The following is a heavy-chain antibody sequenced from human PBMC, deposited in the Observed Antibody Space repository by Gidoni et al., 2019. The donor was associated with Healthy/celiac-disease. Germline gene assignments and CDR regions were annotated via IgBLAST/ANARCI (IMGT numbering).Heavy chain of an antibody. CDR2: INHSGST. CDR3: ARVYGSDRTLPTARPFDY. D-gene: IGHD6-6*01. V-gene: IGHV4-34*01. J-gene: IGHJ4*02. CDR1: GGSFSGYY. Sequence: QVQLQQWGAGLLKPSETLSLTCAVYGGSFSGYYWRWIRQPPGKGLEWIGEINHSGSTNYNPSLKSRVTISVDTSKNQFSLKLSSVTAADTAVYYCARVYGSDRTLPTARPFDYWGQGTLVTVSS.